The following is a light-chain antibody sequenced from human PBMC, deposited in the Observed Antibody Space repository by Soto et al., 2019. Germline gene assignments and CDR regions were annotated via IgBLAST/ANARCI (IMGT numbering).Light chain of an antibody. Sequence: QSALTQPASVSGSPGQSITISCTGTSSDVGGYKYVSWYQQHPGKAPKLMIYEVSNRPSGVSNRFSGSKSGNTASLTISGLQAEDEADYYCSSYTNSSIRVFGGGTKLTVL. CDR2: EVS. V-gene: IGLV2-14*01. J-gene: IGLJ3*02. CDR3: SSYTNSSIRV. CDR1: SSDVGGYKY.